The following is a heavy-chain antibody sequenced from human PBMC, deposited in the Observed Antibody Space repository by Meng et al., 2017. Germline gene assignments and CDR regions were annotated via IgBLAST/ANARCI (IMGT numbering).Heavy chain of an antibody. V-gene: IGHV3-30*04. CDR3: ARGVVVAATFLRYDAFDI. CDR1: GFTFSSYA. Sequence: GESLKISCAASGFTFSSYAMHWVRQAPGKGLEWVAVISYDGSNKYYADSVKGRFTISRDNSKNTLYLQMNSLRAEDTAVYYCARGVVVAATFLRYDAFDIWGQGTMVTVSS. CDR2: ISYDGSNK. D-gene: IGHD2-15*01. J-gene: IGHJ3*02.